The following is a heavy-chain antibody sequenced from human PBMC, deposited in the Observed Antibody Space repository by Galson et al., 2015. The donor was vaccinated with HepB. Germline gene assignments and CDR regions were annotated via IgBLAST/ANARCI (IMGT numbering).Heavy chain of an antibody. Sequence: QSGAEVKKPGESLNISCKASGYSFTNYWIGWVRQMPGKGLEWMAMIYPSDSDTRYSPSFQGQVTISADESISTAYLQWSSLTASDTAMYYCARPLAYCGGDCSSADYWGQGSLVTVSS. CDR2: IYPSDSDT. V-gene: IGHV5-51*01. CDR3: ARPLAYCGGDCSSADY. CDR1: GYSFTNYW. J-gene: IGHJ4*02. D-gene: IGHD2-21*02.